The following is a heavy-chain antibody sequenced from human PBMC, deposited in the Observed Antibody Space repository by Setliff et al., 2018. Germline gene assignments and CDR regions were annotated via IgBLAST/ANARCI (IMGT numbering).Heavy chain of an antibody. D-gene: IGHD4-17*01. CDR3: ARGGLRGPLNYYYDYMDV. V-gene: IGHV1-69*10. CDR2: IIPILAIA. CDR1: GGIFSSYA. Sequence: RASVKVSCKASGGIFSSYAISWVRQAPGQGLEWMGGIIPILAIANYAQKFQGRVTITADKSTSTAYMELSSLRSEDTAVYYCARGGLRGPLNYYYDYMDVWGKGTTVTVSS. J-gene: IGHJ6*03.